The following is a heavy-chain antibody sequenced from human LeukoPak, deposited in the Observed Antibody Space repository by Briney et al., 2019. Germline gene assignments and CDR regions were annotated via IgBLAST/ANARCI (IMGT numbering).Heavy chain of an antibody. CDR2: IIPSFGTA. J-gene: IGHJ4*02. V-gene: IGHV1-69*06. CDR1: GHTPHSHA. D-gene: IGHD1-7*01. CDR3: ARDYNWNFANSSPFDY. Sequence: SVKVSCMSSGHTPHSHAISWVRQAPGQGLEWMGRIIPSFGTANYAQKFQGRVTITADKSTRTAYMEMSSLRSEDTAVYYCARDYNWNFANSSPFDYWGQGTLVTVSS.